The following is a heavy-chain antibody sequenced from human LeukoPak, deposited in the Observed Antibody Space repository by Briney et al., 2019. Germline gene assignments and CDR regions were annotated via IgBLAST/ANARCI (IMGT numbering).Heavy chain of an antibody. CDR2: INPNSGGT. V-gene: IGHV1-2*02. Sequence: ASVKVSCKASGYTFTSYYMHWVRQAPGQGLEWMGWINPNSGGTNYAQKFQGRVTMTRDTSISTAYMELSRLRSDDTAVYYCASGWGTLWFGELLPVDYWGQGTLVTVSS. D-gene: IGHD3-10*01. CDR1: GYTFTSYY. CDR3: ASGWGTLWFGELLPVDY. J-gene: IGHJ4*02.